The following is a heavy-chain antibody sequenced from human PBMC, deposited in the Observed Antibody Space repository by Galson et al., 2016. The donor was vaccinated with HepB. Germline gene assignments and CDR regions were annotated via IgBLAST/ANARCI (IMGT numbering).Heavy chain of an antibody. CDR1: GFSFSHYW. CDR3: ARDRGVLIGTTWYPTFDS. J-gene: IGHJ4*02. CDR2: FNQDSSEK. Sequence: SLRLSCAASGFSFSHYWMTWVRQGPMKGLEWVASFNQDSSEKHYVDSVKGRFTISRDNARNSVFLQMNSLRAEDTATYFCARDRGVLIGTTWYPTFDSWGQGTLVTVSS. V-gene: IGHV3-7*01. D-gene: IGHD3-16*01.